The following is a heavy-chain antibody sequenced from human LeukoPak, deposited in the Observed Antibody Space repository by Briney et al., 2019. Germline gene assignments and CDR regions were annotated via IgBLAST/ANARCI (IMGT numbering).Heavy chain of an antibody. CDR3: ARRAVLDYRYDAFDI. V-gene: IGHV5-51*01. D-gene: IGHD4-4*01. J-gene: IGHJ3*02. CDR2: IYPGDSDT. CDR1: GYSFTSYW. Sequence: GESLKISCKGSGYSFTSYWIGWVRQLPGKGLEWMGIIYPGDSDTRYSPSFQGQVTISADKSISTAYLQWSSLKASDTAMYYCARRAVLDYRYDAFDIWGQGTMVTVSS.